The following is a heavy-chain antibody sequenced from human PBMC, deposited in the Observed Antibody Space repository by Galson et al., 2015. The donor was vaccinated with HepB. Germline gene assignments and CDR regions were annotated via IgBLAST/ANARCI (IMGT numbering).Heavy chain of an antibody. CDR3: ARGGWAPFDF. J-gene: IGHJ4*02. D-gene: IGHD1-26*01. CDR1: GLAARDNY. Sequence: SLRLSCAAYGLAARDNYMSWVRQPPGDGLEWLSLIYTDGTTFYADSVKGRFTIPKANSKNTLFLQMNSLRLDDTAVYHCARGGWAPFDFWGQGTLVTVSS. CDR2: IYTDGTT. V-gene: IGHV3-66*02.